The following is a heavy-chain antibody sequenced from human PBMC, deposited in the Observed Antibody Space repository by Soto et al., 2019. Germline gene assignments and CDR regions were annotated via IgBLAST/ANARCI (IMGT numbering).Heavy chain of an antibody. D-gene: IGHD6-6*01. J-gene: IGHJ5*02. CDR3: ARTKARRYSSSSDRGHWFDP. Sequence: ASVKVSCKASGYTFTSYGISWVRQAPGQGLEWMGWISAYNGNTNYAQKFQGRVTMTTNTSTSTAYMELSSLRSEDTAVYYCARTKARRYSSSSDRGHWFDPWGQGTLVTVSS. V-gene: IGHV1-18*01. CDR1: GYTFTSYG. CDR2: ISAYNGNT.